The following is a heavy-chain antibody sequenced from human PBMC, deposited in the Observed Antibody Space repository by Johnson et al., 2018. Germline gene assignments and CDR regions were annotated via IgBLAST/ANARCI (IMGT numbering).Heavy chain of an antibody. CDR1: GFTFSSYS. D-gene: IGHD1-7*01. CDR2: ISSSSSYI. Sequence: VQLVESGGGLVKPGGSLRLSCAASGFTFSSYSMNWVRQAPGKGLEWVSSISSSSSYIYYADPVKGRFTISRNKAKNALYLQMNSLRAEDTGVYYCARDNWNCDYYYGMDVWGQGTTVTVSS. V-gene: IGHV3-21*01. CDR3: ARDNWNCDYYYGMDV. J-gene: IGHJ6*02.